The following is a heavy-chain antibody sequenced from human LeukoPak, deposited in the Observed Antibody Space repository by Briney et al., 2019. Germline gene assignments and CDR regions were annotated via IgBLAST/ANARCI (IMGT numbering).Heavy chain of an antibody. CDR2: IRTKTNGYAT. J-gene: IGHJ4*02. CDR1: GFSFSGSG. CDR3: TSNSDYGGAGYGY. Sequence: GGSLRLSCAASGFSFSGSGMYWVRQAAGKGLEWVGRIRTKTNGYATTYAASVKGRFTISRDDSKNTAYLQMNSLKAEDTAVYYCTSNSDYGGAGYGYWGQGTLVTVSS. V-gene: IGHV3-73*01. D-gene: IGHD4-23*01.